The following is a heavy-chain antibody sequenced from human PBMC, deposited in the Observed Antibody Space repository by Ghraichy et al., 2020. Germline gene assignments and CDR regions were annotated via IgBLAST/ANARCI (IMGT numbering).Heavy chain of an antibody. CDR2: IYYSGST. CDR1: GGSISSYY. V-gene: IGHV4-59*01. Sequence: SETLSLTCTVSGGSISSYYWSWIRQPPGKGLEWIGYIYYSGSTNYNPSLKSRVTISVDTSKNQFSLKLSSVTAADTAVYYCARDLTTGYWYFDLWGRGTLVTVSS. J-gene: IGHJ2*01. D-gene: IGHD4-17*01. CDR3: ARDLTTGYWYFDL.